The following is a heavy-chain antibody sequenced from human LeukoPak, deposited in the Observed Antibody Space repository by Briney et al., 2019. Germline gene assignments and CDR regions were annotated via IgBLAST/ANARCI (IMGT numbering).Heavy chain of an antibody. D-gene: IGHD3-10*01. J-gene: IGHJ4*02. Sequence: ASVKVSCKASGYTFTSYGISWLRQAPGQGLEGRGWISAYNGNTNYAQKLQGRVTMTTDTSTSTAYMELRSLRSDDTAVYYCARDLFRGDIRSRGFDYWGQGTLVTVSS. V-gene: IGHV1-18*01. CDR1: GYTFTSYG. CDR2: ISAYNGNT. CDR3: ARDLFRGDIRSRGFDY.